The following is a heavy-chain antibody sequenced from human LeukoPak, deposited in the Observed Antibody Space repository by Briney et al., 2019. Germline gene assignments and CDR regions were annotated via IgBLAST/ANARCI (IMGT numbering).Heavy chain of an antibody. CDR1: GFTFSSYG. CDR3: AKDLEEIVVVPAATLDY. D-gene: IGHD2-2*01. CDR2: IRYDGSNK. V-gene: IGHV3-30*02. Sequence: GGSLRLSCAASGFTFSSYGMHWVHQAPGKGLEWVAFIRYDGSNKYYADSVKGRFTISRDNSKNTLYLQMNSLRAEDTAVYYCAKDLEEIVVVPAATLDYWGQGTLVTVSS. J-gene: IGHJ4*02.